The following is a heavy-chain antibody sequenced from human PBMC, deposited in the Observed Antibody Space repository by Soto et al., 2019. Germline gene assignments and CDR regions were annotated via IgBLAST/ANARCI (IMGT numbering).Heavy chain of an antibody. V-gene: IGHV1-69*06. CDR1: GGTFSSYA. CDR2: IIPIFGTA. Sequence: SVKVSCKASGGTFSSYAISWVRQAPGQGLEWMGGIIPIFGTANCAQKFQGRVTITADKSTSTAYMELSSLRSEDTAVYYCARGERELPLYYYGMDVWGQGTTVTVSS. J-gene: IGHJ6*02. CDR3: ARGERELPLYYYGMDV. D-gene: IGHD1-26*01.